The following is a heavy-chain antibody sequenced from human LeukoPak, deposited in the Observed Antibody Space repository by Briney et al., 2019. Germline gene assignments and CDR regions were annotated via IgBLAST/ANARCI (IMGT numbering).Heavy chain of an antibody. D-gene: IGHD3-16*02. Sequence: SETLSLTCAASGGSFSGYYLSWIRQPPGKGLEWIGEINHVGSTNYNPSLKSRVTISVDTSKNQFSLKLSSVTAADTAVYYCARGPVHYDYVWGSYRHKYYFDYWGQGTLVTVSS. CDR2: INHVGST. J-gene: IGHJ4*02. CDR1: GGSFSGYY. V-gene: IGHV4-34*01. CDR3: ARGPVHYDYVWGSYRHKYYFDY.